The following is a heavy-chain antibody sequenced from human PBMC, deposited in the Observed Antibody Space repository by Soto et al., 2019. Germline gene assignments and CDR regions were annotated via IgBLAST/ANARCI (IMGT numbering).Heavy chain of an antibody. CDR1: GFTFSSYG. V-gene: IGHV3-30*18. CDR3: ANTGQWLVFQPFDY. J-gene: IGHJ4*02. D-gene: IGHD6-19*01. CDR2: ISYDGSNK. Sequence: PGGSLRLSCAASGFTFSSYGMHWVRQAPGKGLEWVAVISYDGSNKYYADSVKGRFTISRDNSKNTLYLQMNSLRAEDTAVYYCANTGQWLVFQPFDYWGQGTLVTVSS.